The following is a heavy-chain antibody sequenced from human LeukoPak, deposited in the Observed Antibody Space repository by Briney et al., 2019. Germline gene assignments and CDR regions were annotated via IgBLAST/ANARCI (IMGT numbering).Heavy chain of an antibody. D-gene: IGHD3-9*01. CDR2: INPNSGGT. CDR3: ARDREGYYDILTGYYGVGAFDI. V-gene: IGHV1-2*02. J-gene: IGHJ3*02. CDR1: GYTFTGYY. Sequence: ASVKVSCKASGYTFTGYYMHWVRQAPGQGLEWMGWINPNSGGTNHAQKFQGRVTMTRDTPISTAYMELSRLRSDDTAVYYCARDREGYYDILTGYYGVGAFDIWGQGTMVTVSS.